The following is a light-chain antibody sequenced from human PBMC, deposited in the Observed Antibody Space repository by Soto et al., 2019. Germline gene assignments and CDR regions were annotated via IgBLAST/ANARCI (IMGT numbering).Light chain of an antibody. V-gene: IGKV1-39*01. Sequence: DIQMTQSPSSLSASLGDRVTITCRASQSIGSSLNWYQQKPGKAPNLLIYAASSLQSGVSSTFSGSGSGTDFTLTISSLQPGDFAIYFCQQSYSTPLTFGGGTKVDIK. CDR1: QSIGSS. CDR2: AAS. CDR3: QQSYSTPLT. J-gene: IGKJ4*01.